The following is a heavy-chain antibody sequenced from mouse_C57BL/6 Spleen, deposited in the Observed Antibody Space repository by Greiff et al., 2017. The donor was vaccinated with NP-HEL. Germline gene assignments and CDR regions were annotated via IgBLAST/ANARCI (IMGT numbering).Heavy chain of an antibody. D-gene: IGHD2-3*01. J-gene: IGHJ4*01. Sequence: QVQLKQPGAELVKPGASVKLSCKASGYTFTSYWMHWVKQRPGRGLEWIGRIDPNSGGTKYNEKFKSKATLTVDKPSSTAYMQLSSLTSEDSAVYYCARSEDGYYGSGAMDYWGQGTSVTVSS. CDR3: ARSEDGYYGSGAMDY. V-gene: IGHV1-72*01. CDR2: IDPNSGGT. CDR1: GYTFTSYW.